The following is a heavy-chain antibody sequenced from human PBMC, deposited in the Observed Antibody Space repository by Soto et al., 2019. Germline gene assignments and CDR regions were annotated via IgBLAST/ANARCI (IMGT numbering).Heavy chain of an antibody. D-gene: IGHD2-8*02. V-gene: IGHV1-2*02. CDR3: ARRGTGDAFDI. CDR2: IYPHSGGT. CDR1: GYSFTGYF. Sequence: QVQLVQSGAEVKKPGASVKVSCKASGYSFTGYFMHWVRQAPGQGLEWMGWIYPHSGGTNYAQKFQGRVTMTWDTSISTAYMDVGGLTSDDTAVYYCARRGTGDAFDIWGQGTMVTVSS. J-gene: IGHJ3*02.